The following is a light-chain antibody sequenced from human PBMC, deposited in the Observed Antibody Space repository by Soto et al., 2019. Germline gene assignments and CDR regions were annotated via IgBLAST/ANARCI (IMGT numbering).Light chain of an antibody. Sequence: SYELPQPPSVSVAPGETARISWGGNNVGSRSVHWYQQKPGQAPFLVIYYDSDRPAWIPERFSGANSGNTATPIISRVEAGDEADYYCQVWEATGDQVVFGGGTKLTVL. V-gene: IGLV3-21*01. CDR2: YDS. CDR3: QVWEATGDQVV. CDR1: NVGSRS. J-gene: IGLJ2*01.